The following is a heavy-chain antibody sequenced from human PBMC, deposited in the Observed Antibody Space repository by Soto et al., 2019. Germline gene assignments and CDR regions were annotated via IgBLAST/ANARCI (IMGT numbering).Heavy chain of an antibody. CDR3: AREYRVSRIAYGMDV. V-gene: IGHV1-69*06. D-gene: IGHD6-13*01. J-gene: IGHJ6*02. CDR2: IIPIFGTA. CDR1: GGTFSSYA. Sequence: QVQLVQSGAEVKKPGSSVKVSCKASGGTFSSYAISWVRQAPGQGLEWMGGIIPIFGTANYAQKFQGRVTMAADKSTSTAYMERSSLRSEDTAVYYCAREYRVSRIAYGMDVWGQGTTVTVSS.